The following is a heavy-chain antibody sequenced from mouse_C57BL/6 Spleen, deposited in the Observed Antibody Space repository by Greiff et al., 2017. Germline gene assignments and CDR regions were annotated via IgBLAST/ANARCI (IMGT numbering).Heavy chain of an antibody. CDR1: GYAFSSSW. CDR2: IYPGDGDT. Sequence: QVQLQQSGPELVKPGASVKISCKASGYAFSSSWMNWVKQRPGQGLEWIGRIYPGDGDTNYNGKFKGKATLTADKSSSTAYMQLSSLTSEDSAVYFCARSDDGYYLHYFDYWGQGTTLTVSS. V-gene: IGHV1-82*01. J-gene: IGHJ2*01. CDR3: ARSDDGYYLHYFDY. D-gene: IGHD2-3*01.